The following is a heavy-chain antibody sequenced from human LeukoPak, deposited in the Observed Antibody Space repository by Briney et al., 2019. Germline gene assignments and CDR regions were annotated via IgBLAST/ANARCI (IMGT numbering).Heavy chain of an antibody. D-gene: IGHD1-26*01. CDR1: GFTFSSYG. J-gene: IGHJ4*02. CDR2: ISYDGSNK. Sequence: GGSLRLSCAASGFTFSSYGMHWVRQAPGKGLEWVAVISYDGSNKYYADSGKGRFTISRDNSKNTLYLQVNSLRAEDTAVYYCAKGGKWDVTPFDCWGQGTLVTVSS. CDR3: AKGGKWDVTPFDC. V-gene: IGHV3-30*18.